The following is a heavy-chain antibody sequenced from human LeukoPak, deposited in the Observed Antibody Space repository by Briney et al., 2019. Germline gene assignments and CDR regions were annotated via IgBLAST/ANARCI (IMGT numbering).Heavy chain of an antibody. D-gene: IGHD6-19*01. J-gene: IGHJ6*03. CDR1: GGSISSYY. Sequence: SETLSLTCTVSGGSISSYYWSWIRQPAGKGLEWIGRIYTSGSTNYNPSLKSRVTMSVDTSKNQFSLKLSSVTAADTAVYYCARDLGWVTRSTHMDVWGKGTTVTVSS. CDR3: ARDLGWVTRSTHMDV. CDR2: IYTSGST. V-gene: IGHV4-4*07.